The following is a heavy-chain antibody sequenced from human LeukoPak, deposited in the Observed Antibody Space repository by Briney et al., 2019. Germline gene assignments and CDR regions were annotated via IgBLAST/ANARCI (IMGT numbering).Heavy chain of an antibody. J-gene: IGHJ3*02. CDR2: ISVYKGNT. CDR1: GYTFTSYG. CDR3: ARAKTLEPTPSNAFDI. Sequence: ASVKVSCKASGYTFTSYGISWVRQAPGQGLEWMGWISVYKGNTNYAQKLQGRVTMTTVTSTSTVYMELRSLTSDDTAVYYCARAKTLEPTPSNAFDIWGQGTMVTVSS. D-gene: IGHD1-1*01. V-gene: IGHV1-18*01.